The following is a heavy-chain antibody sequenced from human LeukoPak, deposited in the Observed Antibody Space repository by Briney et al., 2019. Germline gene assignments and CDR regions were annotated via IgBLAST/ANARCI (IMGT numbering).Heavy chain of an antibody. Sequence: GGSLRLSCEASGYTFSSYGMHWVRQAPGKGLEWVAVISSDGSNKYYADTVKGRFTISRDNSKNTPYLQMNSLRAEDTAIYYCAKDLFIGSGSYPEYWGQGTLVTVSS. CDR1: GYTFSSYG. J-gene: IGHJ4*02. CDR3: AKDLFIGSGSYPEY. V-gene: IGHV3-30*18. D-gene: IGHD1-26*01. CDR2: ISSDGSNK.